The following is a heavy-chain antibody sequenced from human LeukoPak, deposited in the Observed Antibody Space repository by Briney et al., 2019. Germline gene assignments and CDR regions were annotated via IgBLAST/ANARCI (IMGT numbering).Heavy chain of an antibody. Sequence: GGSLRLSCAASGFTFSSYGMHWVRQAPGKGLEWVAVISYDGSNKYYADSVKGRFTISRDSSKNTLYLQMNSLRAEDTAVYYCANSGYSYGFDYWGQGTLVTVSS. J-gene: IGHJ4*02. CDR1: GFTFSSYG. CDR2: ISYDGSNK. D-gene: IGHD5-18*01. V-gene: IGHV3-30*18. CDR3: ANSGYSYGFDY.